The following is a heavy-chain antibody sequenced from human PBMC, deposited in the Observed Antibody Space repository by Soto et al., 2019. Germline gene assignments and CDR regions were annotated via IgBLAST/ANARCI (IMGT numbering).Heavy chain of an antibody. V-gene: IGHV3-11*01. CDR2: ISATGSTI. D-gene: IGHD5-18*01. CDR3: ARPPDIHRPLYYFDY. J-gene: IGHJ4*02. Sequence: QVQLVESGGGLVEPGGSLRLSCAASGFTFSDYYISWIRQSPGKGLEWLLYISATGSTIYHADSVKGRFTISRDNAKNSAYLQMDSLRAEDTAVYHCARPPDIHRPLYYFDYWGQGTLVTVSS. CDR1: GFTFSDYY.